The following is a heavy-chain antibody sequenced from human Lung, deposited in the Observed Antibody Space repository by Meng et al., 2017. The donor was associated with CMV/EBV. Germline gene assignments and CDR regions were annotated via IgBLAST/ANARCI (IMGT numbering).Heavy chain of an antibody. J-gene: IGHJ5*02. V-gene: IGHV1-3*03. CDR3: ARGTSVYDSVFFVA. CDR1: GYTFTSYS. CDR2: INGGNGKT. Sequence: SVKVSXKAFGYTFTSYSIQWVRQAPGQRFQWMGWINGGNGKTRYSEEFQGRVILTRDTSASTVYMEVRSLTSEDMAVYYCARGTSVYDSVFFVAWGQGTXVTGAS. D-gene: IGHD5/OR15-5a*01.